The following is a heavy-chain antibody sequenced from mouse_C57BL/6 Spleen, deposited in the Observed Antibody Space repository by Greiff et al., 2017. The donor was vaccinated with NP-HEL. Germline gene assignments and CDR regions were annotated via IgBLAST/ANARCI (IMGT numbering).Heavy chain of an antibody. V-gene: IGHV1-81*01. J-gene: IGHJ2*01. Sequence: QVQLKESGAELARPGASVKLSCKASGYTFTSSGISWVKQRTGQGLEWIGEIYPRSGNTYYNEKFKGKATLTADKSSSTAYMELRSLTSEDSAVYFCARGGATVDYWGQGTTLTVSS. CDR1: GYTFTSSG. CDR3: ARGGATVDY. CDR2: IYPRSGNT. D-gene: IGHD1-1*01.